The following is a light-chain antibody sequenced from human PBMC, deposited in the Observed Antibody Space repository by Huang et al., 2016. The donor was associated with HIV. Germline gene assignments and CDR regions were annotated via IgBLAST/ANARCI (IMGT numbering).Light chain of an antibody. J-gene: IGKJ4*01. CDR1: QSVSSS. V-gene: IGKV3-11*01. CDR3: QQRSNSPLT. CDR2: DAS. Sequence: EIVLTQSPATLSLSPGERATLSCRASQSVSSSLAWYQQKPGQAPRLRIYDASNRATGIPARFSGSGSGTDFTLTISSLEPEDFAVYYCQQRSNSPLTFGGGTKVEIK.